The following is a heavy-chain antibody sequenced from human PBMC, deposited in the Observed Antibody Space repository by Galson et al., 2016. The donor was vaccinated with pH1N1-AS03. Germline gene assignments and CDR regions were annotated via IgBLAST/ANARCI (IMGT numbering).Heavy chain of an antibody. D-gene: IGHD7-27*01. CDR2: MYPADSDI. J-gene: IGHJ3*01. CDR1: GYSFMSYW. V-gene: IGHV5-51*03. CDR3: ARPSPLGIPGRKGLYAFDF. Sequence: QSGAEVKKPGESLRISCKVYGYSFMSYWIGWVRQMPGKGLEWLGIMYPADSDIRYSPSLRGQVTISADKSISTAYLQWTSLGASDSAIYFCARPSPLGIPGRKGLYAFDFWGQGTTVTASS.